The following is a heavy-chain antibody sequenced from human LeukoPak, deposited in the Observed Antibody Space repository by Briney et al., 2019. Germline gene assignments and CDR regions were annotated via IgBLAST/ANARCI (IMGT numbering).Heavy chain of an antibody. CDR1: GYTFTAYY. CDR2: IDPKSGGT. V-gene: IGHV1-2*02. CDR3: ARDPATSYYLDS. J-gene: IGHJ4*02. Sequence: ASVKVSCKASGYTFTAYYLHWVRQAPGRGLEWMGWIDPKSGGTKIAQKFQGRVTMTSDTAMSTVYMELDSLRSDDTAVYSCARDPATSYYLDSWGQGILVTVSS.